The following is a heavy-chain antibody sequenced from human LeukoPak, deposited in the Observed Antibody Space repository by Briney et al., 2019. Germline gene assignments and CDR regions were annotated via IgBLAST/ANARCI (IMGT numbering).Heavy chain of an antibody. V-gene: IGHV1-2*02. CDR3: ARYSINYGPWFPDF. J-gene: IGHJ4*02. D-gene: IGHD3-10*01. Sequence: ASVKVSCKTSGYRFTDYYINWVRQAPGQGLEWMGWISPNNGVTLYAQKFQGSVTMTRDTSITTAYMEVNSLRSDDTAVFFCARYSINYGPWFPDFWGQGTLVTVSS. CDR1: GYRFTDYY. CDR2: ISPNNGVT.